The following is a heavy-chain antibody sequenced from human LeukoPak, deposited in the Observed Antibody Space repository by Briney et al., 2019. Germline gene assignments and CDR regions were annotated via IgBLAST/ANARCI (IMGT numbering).Heavy chain of an antibody. Sequence: GGSLRLSCEASGFTFSGSAMHWVRQASGKGLEWVGRTRSKANSYATAYAASVKGRFTISRDDSKNTAYLQMNSLKTEDTAVYYCTTPGRGYSYGEVDYWGQGTLVTVSS. CDR3: TTPGRGYSYGEVDY. V-gene: IGHV3-73*01. D-gene: IGHD5-18*01. CDR2: TRSKANSYAT. CDR1: GFTFSGSA. J-gene: IGHJ4*02.